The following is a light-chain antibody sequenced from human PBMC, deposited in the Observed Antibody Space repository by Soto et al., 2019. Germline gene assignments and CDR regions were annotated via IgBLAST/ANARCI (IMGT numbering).Light chain of an antibody. Sequence: EIVLTQSPATLSLSPGERATLSCRASQSVSSFLAWYQQKPGQAPRLLISDASNRATGIPARFSGSGSGTDFTLTISSLEPEDFAVYYCQQRSTWPRTFVQGTKVEIK. CDR1: QSVSSF. J-gene: IGKJ1*01. CDR3: QQRSTWPRT. V-gene: IGKV3-11*01. CDR2: DAS.